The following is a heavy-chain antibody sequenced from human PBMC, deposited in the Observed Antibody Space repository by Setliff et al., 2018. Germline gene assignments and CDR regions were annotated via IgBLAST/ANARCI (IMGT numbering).Heavy chain of an antibody. Sequence: PSETLSLTCTVSGGSISSSSYYWGWIRQPPGKGLEWIGSTYYSGSTYYNPSLKSRVTISVDTSKNQFSLKLSSVTAADTAVYYCARKGISALSGAFDMWGQGTMVTVSS. CDR2: TYYSGST. CDR1: GGSISSSSYY. CDR3: ARKGISALSGAFDM. D-gene: IGHD1-26*01. V-gene: IGHV4-39*07. J-gene: IGHJ3*02.